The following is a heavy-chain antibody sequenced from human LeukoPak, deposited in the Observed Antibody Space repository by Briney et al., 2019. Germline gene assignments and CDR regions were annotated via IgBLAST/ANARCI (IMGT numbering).Heavy chain of an antibody. CDR1: GGSISSSSYY. J-gene: IGHJ4*02. CDR2: IYYSGST. D-gene: IGHD3-10*01. Sequence: PSETLSLTCSVSGGSISSSSYYWGWIRQPPGKGLEWIGSIYYSGSTYDNPSLKSRVTISVDTSKNQFSLKVSSVTAADTAVYYCARSPIHSSGSYYTPTYYFDYWGQGTLVTVSS. V-gene: IGHV4-39*01. CDR3: ARSPIHSSGSYYTPTYYFDY.